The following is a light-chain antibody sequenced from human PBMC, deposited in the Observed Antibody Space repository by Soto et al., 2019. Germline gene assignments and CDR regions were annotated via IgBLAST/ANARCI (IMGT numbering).Light chain of an antibody. CDR3: SSYTSSNTYV. V-gene: IGLV2-14*01. J-gene: IGLJ1*01. CDR1: SSDVGGYNY. Sequence: QSVLTQPASVSGSPGQSITISCTGTSSDVGGYNYVSWYQQNPGKAPKLIIYEVSNRPSGVSNRFSGSKSGNTASLTISGLQAEDEADYSCSSYTSSNTYVFGTGTKLTVL. CDR2: EVS.